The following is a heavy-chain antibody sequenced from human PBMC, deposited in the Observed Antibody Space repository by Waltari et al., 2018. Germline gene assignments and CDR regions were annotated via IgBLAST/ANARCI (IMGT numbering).Heavy chain of an antibody. CDR3: ARDRGGLAVAGFED. D-gene: IGHD6-19*01. CDR1: GGTFRSYA. V-gene: IGHV1-69*14. J-gene: IGHJ4*02. CDR2: IIPIFGTA. Sequence: QVQLVQSGAEVTKPGSSVKVSCKASGGTFRSYALSWLHQAPGQGLEWMGGIIPIFGTANYAQKFQGRVTITADKSTSTAYMELSSLRSEDTAVYYCARDRGGLAVAGFEDWGQGTLVTVSS.